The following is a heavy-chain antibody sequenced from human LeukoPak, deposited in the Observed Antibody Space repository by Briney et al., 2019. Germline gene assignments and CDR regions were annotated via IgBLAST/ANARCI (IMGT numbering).Heavy chain of an antibody. CDR3: ARGTGIAAAGKNWFDP. Sequence: SETLSLTCTVSGGSISSGSYYWRWIRQPAGTGLEWIGRIYTSGSTNYNPSLKSRVTISVDTSKNQFSLKLSSVTAADTAVYYCARGTGIAAAGKNWFDPWGQGTLVTVSS. D-gene: IGHD6-13*01. CDR2: IYTSGST. J-gene: IGHJ5*02. V-gene: IGHV4-61*02. CDR1: GGSISSGSYY.